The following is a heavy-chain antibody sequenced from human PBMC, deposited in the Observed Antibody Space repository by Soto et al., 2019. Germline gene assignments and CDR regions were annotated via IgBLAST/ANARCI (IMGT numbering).Heavy chain of an antibody. V-gene: IGHV5-10-1*01. CDR1: GYTFTNYY. CDR3: AIPLARPTVFDN. J-gene: IGHJ4*02. D-gene: IGHD5-12*01. Sequence: PGESLKISCQASGYTFTNYYIAWVRQVPGKGLEWMGRIDPSDSYIKYSPSFEGHVTMSVDKSISTAFLQWSRLEASDTAMYFCAIPLARPTVFDNWGQGALVTVSS. CDR2: IDPSDSYI.